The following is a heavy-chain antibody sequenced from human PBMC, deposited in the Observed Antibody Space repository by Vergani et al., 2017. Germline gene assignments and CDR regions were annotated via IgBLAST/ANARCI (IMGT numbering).Heavy chain of an antibody. V-gene: IGHV3-30*02. CDR3: AKHFRGWGIDY. CDR2: IQFDGSNQ. CDR1: GCTLSNYD. D-gene: IGHD3-16*01. Sequence: QVQLVESGGGVVQRGGSLRLSCATSGCTLSNYDMQWIRQGPGKGLEFVAFIQFDGSNQYYADSVKGRFTLSRDFSKHTLYLQMNSLRTDDTATYYCAKHFRGWGIDYWCQGTQVIVSS. J-gene: IGHJ4*02.